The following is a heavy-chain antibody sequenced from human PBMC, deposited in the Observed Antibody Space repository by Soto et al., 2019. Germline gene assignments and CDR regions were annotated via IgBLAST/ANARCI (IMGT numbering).Heavy chain of an antibody. V-gene: IGHV4-34*01. CDR3: ARGFPVGATYRYYYYGMDV. D-gene: IGHD1-26*01. J-gene: IGHJ6*02. CDR2: INHSGST. Sequence: SETLSLTCAVHGGSFSGYYWSWIRQPPGKGLEWIGEINHSGSTNYNPSLKSRVTISVDTSKNQFSLKLSSVTAADTAVYYCARGFPVGATYRYYYYGMDVWGQGTTVTVSS. CDR1: GGSFSGYY.